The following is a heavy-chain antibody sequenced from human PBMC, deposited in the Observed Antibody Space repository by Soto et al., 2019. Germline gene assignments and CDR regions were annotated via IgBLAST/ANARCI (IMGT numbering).Heavy chain of an antibody. CDR3: ARAARFDLMITFGGVIVRAFDL. D-gene: IGHD3-16*02. CDR2: IYYSGST. CDR1: GGSISSGGYY. J-gene: IGHJ3*01. V-gene: IGHV4-31*03. Sequence: QVQLQESGPGLVKPSQTLSLTCTVSGGSISSGGYYWSWIRQHPGKGLEWIGYIYYSGSTYYNPSPRRRVTISVDTSKNQFSLKLGSVTAADTAVYYFARAARFDLMITFGGVIVRAFDLWGQGTMVTGSS.